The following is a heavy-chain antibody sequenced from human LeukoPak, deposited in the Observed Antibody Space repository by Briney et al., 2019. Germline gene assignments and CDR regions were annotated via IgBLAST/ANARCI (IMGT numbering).Heavy chain of an antibody. CDR1: GGSISSYY. J-gene: IGHJ4*02. V-gene: IGHV4-59*13. D-gene: IGHD6-13*01. CDR3: ARWGEAAAAIYY. Sequence: KPSETLSLTCTVSGGSISSYYWSWIRQPPGKGLEWIGYIYYTGGTNYNPSLKSRVTISADTSKNQFSLKLSSVTAADTAVYYCARWGEAAAAIYYWGQGTLVTVSS. CDR2: IYYTGGT.